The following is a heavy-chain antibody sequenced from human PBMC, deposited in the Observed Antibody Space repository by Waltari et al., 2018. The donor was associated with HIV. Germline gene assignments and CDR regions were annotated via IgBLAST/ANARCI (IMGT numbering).Heavy chain of an antibody. Sequence: QLQLQESGPGLVKPSEPLSLPCTVSGGSTSSSSYYWGWIRQPPGKGLEWIGSSYYSGSTYYNPSLKSRVTISVDTSKNQFSLKLSSVTAADTAVYYCARERRPDAFDIWGQGTMVTVSS. CDR2: SYYSGST. CDR1: GGSTSSSSYY. V-gene: IGHV4-39*02. J-gene: IGHJ3*02. CDR3: ARERRPDAFDI.